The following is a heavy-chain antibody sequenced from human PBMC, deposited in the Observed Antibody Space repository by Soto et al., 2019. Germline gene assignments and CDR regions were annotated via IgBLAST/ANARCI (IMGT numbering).Heavy chain of an antibody. CDR1: GYTFTSYD. Sequence: ASVKVSCKASGYTFTSYDINWLRQSTGQGLEWMGWMNPNSGNTGYAQKFQGRVTMTRNTTTSTAYMELSSLRSEDTAVYYCARGLAVYDILTGYTYYYYGMDVWGQGTTVTVSS. CDR2: MNPNSGNT. V-gene: IGHV1-8*01. CDR3: ARGLAVYDILTGYTYYYYGMDV. D-gene: IGHD3-9*01. J-gene: IGHJ6*02.